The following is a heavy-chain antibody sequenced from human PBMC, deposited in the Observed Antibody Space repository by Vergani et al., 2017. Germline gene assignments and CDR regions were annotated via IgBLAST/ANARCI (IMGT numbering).Heavy chain of an antibody. Sequence: QVQLQQWGAGLLKPSQTLSLTCTVSGGSISSGGYYWSWIRQHPGKGLEWIGYIYYSGSTYYNPSLKSRVTISVDTSKNQFSLKLSSVTAADTAVYYCARGRLAANMAFWVYWGQGTLVTVSS. V-gene: IGHV4-31*03. CDR2: IYYSGST. CDR1: GGSISSGGYY. CDR3: ARGRLAANMAFWVY. J-gene: IGHJ4*02. D-gene: IGHD3-16*01.